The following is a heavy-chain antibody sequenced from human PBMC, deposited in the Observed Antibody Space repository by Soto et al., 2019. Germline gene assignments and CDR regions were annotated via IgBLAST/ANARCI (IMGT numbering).Heavy chain of an antibody. D-gene: IGHD4-17*01. V-gene: IGHV5-51*01. Sequence: PGESLKISCKVSGDSFNSNWIAWVRQRPGRGLEWMGIIYPIDSDTRYSPSFQGQVTISVDRSVNSAFLQWRRLKASDTAPHYCARRPAVTTSYLNGLDVWDQGTTITASS. CDR3: ARRPAVTTSYLNGLDV. CDR1: GDSFNSNW. J-gene: IGHJ6*02. CDR2: IYPIDSDT.